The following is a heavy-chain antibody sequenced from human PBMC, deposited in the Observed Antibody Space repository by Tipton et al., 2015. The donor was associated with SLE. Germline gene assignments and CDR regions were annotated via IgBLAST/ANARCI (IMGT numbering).Heavy chain of an antibody. CDR1: GFTFSNYE. Sequence: SGFTFSNYEMNWVRQAPGKGLEWVSYISSSGSTIYYADSVQGRFTISRDNARNSLYLQMNILRAEDTAVYYCARGGDLDSFDYWGQGTLVTVSS. D-gene: IGHD3-10*01. CDR2: ISSSGSTI. V-gene: IGHV3-48*03. CDR3: ARGGDLDSFDY. J-gene: IGHJ4*02.